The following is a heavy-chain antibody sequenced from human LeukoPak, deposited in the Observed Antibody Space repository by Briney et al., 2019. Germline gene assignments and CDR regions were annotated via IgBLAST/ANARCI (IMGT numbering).Heavy chain of an antibody. V-gene: IGHV3-49*04. CDR1: GFTFGDYA. CDR3: TRGTHYYDSSGYSY. Sequence: GRSLRLSCTASGFTFGDYAMSWVRQAPGKGLEWVGFIRSKAYGGTTEYAASVKGRFTISRDDSKSIAYLQMNSLKTEDTAVYYCTRGTHYYDSSGYSYWGQGTLVTVSS. D-gene: IGHD3-22*01. CDR2: IRSKAYGGTT. J-gene: IGHJ4*02.